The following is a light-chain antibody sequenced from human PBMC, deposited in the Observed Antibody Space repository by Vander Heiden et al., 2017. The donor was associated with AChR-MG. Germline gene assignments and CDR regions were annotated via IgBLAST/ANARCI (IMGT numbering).Light chain of an antibody. CDR3: SSYTSSSTLAI. Sequence: QSALTQPASVSGSPGQSITISCTGTSSDVGGHNYVSWYQQHPGKAPKLMIYDVTNRPAGVSLRFSGSKSGNTASLTISGLQVADEADYYCSSYTSSSTLAIFGGGTKVTVL. CDR2: DVT. V-gene: IGLV2-14*03. CDR1: SSDVGGHNY. J-gene: IGLJ2*01.